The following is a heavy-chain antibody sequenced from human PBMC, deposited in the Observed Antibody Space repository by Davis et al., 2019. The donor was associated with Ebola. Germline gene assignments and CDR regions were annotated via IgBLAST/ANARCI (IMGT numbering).Heavy chain of an antibody. CDR1: GGPTSSSNW. J-gene: IGHJ6*02. V-gene: IGHV4-4*02. CDR2: IHHSGST. Sequence: SETLSLTCAVSGGPTSSSNWWSWVRQPPGKGLEWIGEIHHSGSTNYNPSLKSRITISVDTSKNQFSVKMTSVTAADTAVYYCARASPRPRLNYYYGMDVWGQGTTVTVSS. CDR3: ARASPRPRLNYYYGMDV. D-gene: IGHD6-19*01.